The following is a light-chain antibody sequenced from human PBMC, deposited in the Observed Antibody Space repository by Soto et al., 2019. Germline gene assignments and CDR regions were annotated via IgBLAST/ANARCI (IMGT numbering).Light chain of an antibody. J-gene: IGKJ1*01. CDR2: KVS. Sequence: DVVMTQSPLSLPVTLGQPASISCRSSQSLVYSDGNTYLSWFQQRPDQSPRRLIYKVSNRDSGVPDRFSGSGSGTDFTLKINRVEAEDVGVYYCMQGTHWPPWTFGQGTKVEIK. CDR1: QSLVYSDGNTY. V-gene: IGKV2-30*01. CDR3: MQGTHWPPWT.